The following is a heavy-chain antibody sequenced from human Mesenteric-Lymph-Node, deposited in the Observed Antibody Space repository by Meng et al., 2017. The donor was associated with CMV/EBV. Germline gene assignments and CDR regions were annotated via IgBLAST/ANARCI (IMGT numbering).Heavy chain of an antibody. CDR2: ISYDGDNK. J-gene: IGHJ3*02. CDR3: AKDRPGAAAGTTHRNAFDI. Sequence: GGSLRLSCAASGFTFNTYGMHWVRQAPGKGLEWVAFISYDGDNKYYADSMKGRFTISRDNSKNTLYLQMNSLRPEDTAVYYCAKDRPGAAAGTTHRNAFDIWGQGTMVTVSS. V-gene: IGHV3-30*02. D-gene: IGHD6-13*01. CDR1: GFTFNTYG.